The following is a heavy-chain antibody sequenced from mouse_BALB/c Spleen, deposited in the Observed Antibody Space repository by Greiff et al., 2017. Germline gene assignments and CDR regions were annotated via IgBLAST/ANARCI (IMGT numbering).Heavy chain of an antibody. Sequence: VQLQQSGAELVRPGVSVKISCKGSGYTFTDYAMHWVKQSHAKSLEWIGVISTYYGDASYNQKFKGKATMTVDKSSSTAYMELARLTSEDSAIYYCARRVIMGAMDYWGQGTSVTVSS. CDR2: ISTYYGDA. CDR1: GYTFTDYA. D-gene: IGHD1-1*02. V-gene: IGHV1S137*01. J-gene: IGHJ4*01. CDR3: ARRVIMGAMDY.